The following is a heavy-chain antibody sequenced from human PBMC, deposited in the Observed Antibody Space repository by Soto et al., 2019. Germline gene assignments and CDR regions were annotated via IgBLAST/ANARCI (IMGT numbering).Heavy chain of an antibody. CDR3: ASGLEYFHH. Sequence: QVQLVQSGAEVKKPGSSVKVSCKASGGTFSSYTISWVRQAPGQGLEWMGGTIPIFSAANYAQKFQGRVTITADESTTTAYMELSSLRSGDTAVYYCASGLEYFHHWGQGTLVTVSS. V-gene: IGHV1-69*12. CDR1: GGTFSSYT. J-gene: IGHJ1*01. CDR2: TIPIFSAA. D-gene: IGHD3-16*01.